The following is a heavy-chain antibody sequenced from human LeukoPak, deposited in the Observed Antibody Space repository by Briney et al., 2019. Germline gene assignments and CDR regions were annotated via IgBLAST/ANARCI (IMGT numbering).Heavy chain of an antibody. D-gene: IGHD3-3*01. Sequence: TGGSLRLSCAASGFSLSDYAMSWVRQTPGQGLAWVSVIGPVSAIYYADSVEGRFTISRDTSKNTLYLQMDSLRAEDTAVYFCVKANYDYYFDYWGQGTLVTVSS. CDR1: GFSLSDYA. J-gene: IGHJ4*02. V-gene: IGHV3-23*01. CDR3: VKANYDYYFDY. CDR2: IGPVSAI.